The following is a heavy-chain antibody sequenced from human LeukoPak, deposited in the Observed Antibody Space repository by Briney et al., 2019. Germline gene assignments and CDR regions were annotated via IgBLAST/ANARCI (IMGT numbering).Heavy chain of an antibody. J-gene: IGHJ3*02. Sequence: SQTLSLTCTVSGGSISSGGYYWSWIRQPPGKGLEWIGYIYHSGSTYYDPSLKSRVTISVDTSKNQFSLKLSSVTAADTAVYYCARQGIAARREVRDAFDIWGQGTMVTVSS. CDR1: GGSISSGGYY. CDR2: IYHSGST. V-gene: IGHV4-30-2*02. CDR3: ARQGIAARREVRDAFDI. D-gene: IGHD6-6*01.